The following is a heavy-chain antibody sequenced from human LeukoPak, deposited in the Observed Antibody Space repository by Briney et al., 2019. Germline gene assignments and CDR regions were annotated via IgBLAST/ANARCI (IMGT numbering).Heavy chain of an antibody. V-gene: IGHV4-31*03. CDR3: ARAPHDYGGNSADY. CDR2: IYYSGST. Sequence: SETLSLTCTVSGGSISSGGYYWSWIRQHPGKGLEWIGYIYYSGSTYYNPSLKSRVTISVDTSKNQFSLKLSPVTAADTAVYYCARAPHDYGGNSADYWGQGTLVTVSS. D-gene: IGHD4-17*01. J-gene: IGHJ4*02. CDR1: GGSISSGGYY.